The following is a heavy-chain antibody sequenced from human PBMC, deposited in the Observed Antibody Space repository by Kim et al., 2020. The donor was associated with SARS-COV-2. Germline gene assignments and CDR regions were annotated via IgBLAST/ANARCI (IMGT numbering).Heavy chain of an antibody. CDR2: MSYDGRNI. CDR3: AREGGSGGGNWFDP. V-gene: IGHV3-30*04. J-gene: IGHJ5*02. Sequence: GGSLRLSCAASQSTFSTYAMHWVRQAPGKGLEWVTVMSYDGRNIYYADSVKGRFTISRDDSKNMLYLQMNSLRPEDTAIYYCAREGGSGGGNWFDPWGQGTLVTVSS. D-gene: IGHD2-15*01. CDR1: QSTFSTYA.